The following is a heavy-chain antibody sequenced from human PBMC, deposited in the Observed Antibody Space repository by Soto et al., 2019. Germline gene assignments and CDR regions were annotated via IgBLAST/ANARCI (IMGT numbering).Heavy chain of an antibody. CDR1: GFTFSSYA. Sequence: GGSLRLSCAASGFTFSSYAMSWVRQAPGKGLEWVSAISGSGGSTYYADSVKGRFTRSRDNSKNTLYLQMNSLRAAATAVYYCAKGLDYGDNYYYYYYMDVWGKGTTVTVSS. CDR2: ISGSGGST. D-gene: IGHD4-17*01. J-gene: IGHJ6*03. V-gene: IGHV3-23*01. CDR3: AKGLDYGDNYYYYYYMDV.